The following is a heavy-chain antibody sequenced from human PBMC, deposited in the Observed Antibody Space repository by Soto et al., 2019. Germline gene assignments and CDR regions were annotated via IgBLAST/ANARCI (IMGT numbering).Heavy chain of an antibody. CDR1: GYTFTSYD. D-gene: IGHD3-9*01. CDR2: MNPNSGNT. CDR3: ARVKSYDILTGYRTWYAP. V-gene: IGHV1-8*01. J-gene: IGHJ5*02. Sequence: ASVKVSCKASGYTFTSYDINWVRQATGQGLEWMGWMNPNSGNTGYAQNFQGRVTMTRNTSISTAYMELSSLRSEDTAVYYCARVKSYDILTGYRTWYAPRGQGTLVTVSS.